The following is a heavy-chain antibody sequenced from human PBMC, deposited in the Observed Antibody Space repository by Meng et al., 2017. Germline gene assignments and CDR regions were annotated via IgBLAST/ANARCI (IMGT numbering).Heavy chain of an antibody. D-gene: IGHD5-12*01. V-gene: IGHV4-34*01. Sequence: VQLREGGAGLLRPSETLSLTCAVYGGSFSGYYWNWIRQPPGKGLEWIGEINEFGSTNYNPSLKSRVTILVDTSKNQFSLKLRSVTAADMAVYYCARQRGPDFWGQGSLVTVSS. CDR1: GGSFSGYY. CDR3: ARQRGPDF. J-gene: IGHJ4*02. CDR2: INEFGST.